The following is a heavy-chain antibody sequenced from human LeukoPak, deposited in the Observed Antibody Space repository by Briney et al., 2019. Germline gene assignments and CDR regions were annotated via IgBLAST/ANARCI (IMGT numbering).Heavy chain of an antibody. CDR1: GFTFSSYA. V-gene: IGHV3-23*01. D-gene: IGHD1-20*01. Sequence: PGGSLRLSCAASGFTFSSYAMSWVRQAPGKGLEWVPAISGSGGSTYYADSVKGRFTISRDNSKNTLYLQMNSLRAEDTAVYYCAKPPPGITGTEYYFDYWGQGTLVTVSS. CDR3: AKPPPGITGTEYYFDY. CDR2: ISGSGGST. J-gene: IGHJ4*02.